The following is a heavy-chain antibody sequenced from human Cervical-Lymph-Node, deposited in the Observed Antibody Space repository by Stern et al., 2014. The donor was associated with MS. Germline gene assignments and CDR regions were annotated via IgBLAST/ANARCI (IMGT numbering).Heavy chain of an antibody. D-gene: IGHD5-18*01. CDR1: GGTFSSYA. CDR2: IIPIFGIA. Sequence: QVQLVESGAEVKKPGSSVKVSCKASGGTFSSYAISWVRQAPGQGLEWMGGIIPIFGIANYAQKFQGRVTFTADKSTSTAYMELSSLRSEDTAVYYCARTDTAMATKHAFDIWGQGTMVTVSS. CDR3: ARTDTAMATKHAFDI. J-gene: IGHJ3*02. V-gene: IGHV1-69*17.